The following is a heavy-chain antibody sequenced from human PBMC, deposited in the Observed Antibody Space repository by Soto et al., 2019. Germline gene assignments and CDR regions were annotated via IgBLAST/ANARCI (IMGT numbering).Heavy chain of an antibody. D-gene: IGHD4-17*01. V-gene: IGHV3-7*01. J-gene: IGHJ3*02. Sequence: LRLSCAASGITFSNYWMSWVRQAPGKGLEWVANIKEDGSEKYYVDSVKGRFTISRDNGKNSLYLQMNNLRAEDTAVYYCARPYGDAFDIWGHGTMVTVSS. CDR1: GITFSNYW. CDR3: ARPYGDAFDI. CDR2: IKEDGSEK.